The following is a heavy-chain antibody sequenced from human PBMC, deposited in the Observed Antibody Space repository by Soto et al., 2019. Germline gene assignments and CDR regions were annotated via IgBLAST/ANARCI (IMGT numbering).Heavy chain of an antibody. V-gene: IGHV4-28*01. CDR3: ARIVAPGTQGWFDP. CDR2: ISYNGDT. D-gene: IGHD1-1*01. Sequence: SETLALTCAVSDSSVSSSYWWGCIRRPPGKGLEWVGYISYNGDTYSNPSLKRRVSMSVDTSKNHFSLKLDSVTAIDTATYYCARIVAPGTQGWFDPLGQGTLVTVSS. J-gene: IGHJ5*02. CDR1: DSSVSSSYW.